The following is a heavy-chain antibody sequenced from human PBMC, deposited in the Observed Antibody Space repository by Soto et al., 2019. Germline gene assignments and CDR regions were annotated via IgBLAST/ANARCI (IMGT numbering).Heavy chain of an antibody. J-gene: IGHJ4*02. Sequence: SETLSLTCAVSGGSISSGGYSWSWIRQPPGKGLEWIGYIYHSGSTYYNPSLKSRVTISVDRSKNQFSLKLTSVTAADTAVYYCARVPLRCGQGTLVTVSS. D-gene: IGHD4-17*01. CDR2: IYHSGST. CDR3: ARVPLR. V-gene: IGHV4-30-2*01. CDR1: GGSISSGGYS.